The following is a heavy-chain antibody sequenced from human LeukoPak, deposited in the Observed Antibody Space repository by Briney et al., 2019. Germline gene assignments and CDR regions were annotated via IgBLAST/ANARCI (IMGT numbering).Heavy chain of an antibody. CDR3: AKDRSGPTIDY. D-gene: IGHD3-16*02. Sequence: GGSLRLSCAASGFTFSSYSMNWVRQAPGKGLEWVSYISSSSSTIYYADSVKGRFTISRDNAKNSLYLQMNSLRAEDTAVYYCAKDRSGPTIDYWGQGTLVTVSS. J-gene: IGHJ4*02. CDR2: ISSSSSTI. V-gene: IGHV3-48*01. CDR1: GFTFSSYS.